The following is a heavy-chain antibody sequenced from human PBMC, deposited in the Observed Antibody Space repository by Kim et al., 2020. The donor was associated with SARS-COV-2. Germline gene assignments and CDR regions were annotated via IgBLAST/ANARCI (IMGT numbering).Heavy chain of an antibody. J-gene: IGHJ4*02. CDR1: GFTFSSYA. CDR2: ISYDGSNK. V-gene: IGHV3-30*04. Sequence: GGSLRLSCAASGFTFSSYAMHWVRQAPGKGLEWVAVISYDGSNKYYADSVKGRFTISRDNSKNTLYLQMNSLRAEDTAGYYCARDALLWFGEFPLDYWGQGTLRTVST. D-gene: IGHD3-10*01. CDR3: ARDALLWFGEFPLDY.